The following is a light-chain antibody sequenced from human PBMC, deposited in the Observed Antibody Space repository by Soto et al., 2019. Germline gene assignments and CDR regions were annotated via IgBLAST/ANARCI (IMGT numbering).Light chain of an antibody. CDR1: QSVSSSY. J-gene: IGKJ2*01. Sequence: EIVLTQSPGTLSLSPGERATLSCRASQSVSSSYLAWYQQKPGQAPRLLIYGASSRATGIPDRFSVSGSETDFTLTISRLEPEDFAVYYCQQYGSSPYTFGQGTKLEIK. V-gene: IGKV3-20*01. CDR3: QQYGSSPYT. CDR2: GAS.